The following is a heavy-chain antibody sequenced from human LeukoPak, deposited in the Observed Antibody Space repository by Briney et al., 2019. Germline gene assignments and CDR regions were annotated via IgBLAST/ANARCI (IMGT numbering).Heavy chain of an antibody. CDR3: ARTFGDGYNYGPFDY. CDR1: GYSFTSYW. V-gene: IGHV5-51*01. D-gene: IGHD5-24*01. J-gene: IGHJ4*02. Sequence: GESLKISCKGSGYSFTSYWSGWVRQMPGKGLEWMGIIYPGDSDTRYSPSFQGQVTISADKSISTAYLQWSSLKASDTAMYYCARTFGDGYNYGPFDYWGQGTLVTVSS. CDR2: IYPGDSDT.